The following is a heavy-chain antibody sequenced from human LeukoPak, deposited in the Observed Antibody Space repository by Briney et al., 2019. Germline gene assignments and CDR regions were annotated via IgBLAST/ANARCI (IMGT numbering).Heavy chain of an antibody. J-gene: IGHJ4*02. Sequence: SVKVSCKASGGTFSRYAISWVRQAPGQGLEWMGGFIPIFGTANYAQKFQGRVTITADESTSTAYMEVSSLRSEDTAVYYCARAYSGYDFFDYWGQGILVTVSS. D-gene: IGHD5-12*01. V-gene: IGHV1-69*01. CDR2: FIPIFGTA. CDR3: ARAYSGYDFFDY. CDR1: GGTFSRYA.